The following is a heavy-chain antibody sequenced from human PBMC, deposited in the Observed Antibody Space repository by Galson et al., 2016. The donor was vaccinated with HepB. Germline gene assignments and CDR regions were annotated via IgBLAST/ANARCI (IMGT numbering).Heavy chain of an antibody. V-gene: IGHV3-64D*09. J-gene: IGHJ1*01. CDR2: ISNDGGST. CDR1: GFIFSDYA. Sequence: SLRLSCAASGFIFSDYAMLWVRQAPGKGLEYVTTISNDGGSTNYADSLKDRFTVSRDNSRNTMYLQMSSLRPDDTAMYYCVKGPRWELLPQYLQVWGQGTLVTVSS. CDR3: VKGPRWELLPQYLQV. D-gene: IGHD1-26*01.